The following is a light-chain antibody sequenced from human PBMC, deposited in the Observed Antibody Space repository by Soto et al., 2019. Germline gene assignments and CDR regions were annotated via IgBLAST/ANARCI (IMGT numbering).Light chain of an antibody. J-gene: IGKJ4*01. CDR2: AAS. CDR1: QSIATY. V-gene: IGKV1-39*01. Sequence: DIEMTQSPSPLSVSVGDSFTINCLTSQSIATYLNWYQQKPGKAPKLLIYAASNLQSGVPSRFSGSGSGTDFALTISSLQPEDSAVYYCQQSHSSPLSFGGGTKVDI. CDR3: QQSHSSPLS.